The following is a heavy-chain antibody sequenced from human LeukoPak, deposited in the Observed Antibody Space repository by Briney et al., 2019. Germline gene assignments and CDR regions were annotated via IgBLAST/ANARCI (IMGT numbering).Heavy chain of an antibody. V-gene: IGHV4-59*01. CDR3: GELAPGISVILTGAPKAVFDN. CDR1: GGSISSFF. J-gene: IGHJ4*02. Sequence: SETLSLTCTVSGGSISSFFWSWIRQPPGKGLEWIGYVHSSGSTKYNPSLKSRLIISVDMSKNQFSLKLRSWSVADTAVYYGGELAPGISVILTGAPKAVFDNWGQGALVTVSS. D-gene: IGHD3-9*01. CDR2: VHSSGST.